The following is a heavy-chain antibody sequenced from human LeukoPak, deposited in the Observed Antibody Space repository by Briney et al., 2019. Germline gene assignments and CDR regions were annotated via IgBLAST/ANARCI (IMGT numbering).Heavy chain of an antibody. D-gene: IGHD1-26*01. CDR2: ISGSGGST. J-gene: IGHJ6*03. Sequence: GGSLRLSCAASGFTFSSYAMSWVRQAPGKGLEWVSAISGSGGSTYYADSVKGRFTISRDNSKNTLYLQMNSLRAEDTAVYYCAKDQGSIVGARYYYYMDVWGRGTTVTVSS. CDR3: AKDQGSIVGARYYYYMDV. V-gene: IGHV3-23*01. CDR1: GFTFSSYA.